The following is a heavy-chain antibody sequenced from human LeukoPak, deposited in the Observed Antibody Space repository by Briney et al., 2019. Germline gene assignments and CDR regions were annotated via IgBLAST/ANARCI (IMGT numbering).Heavy chain of an antibody. J-gene: IGHJ4*02. Sequence: GGTLRLSCAASGFIFSHYGMNWVRQAPGKGLEWVSGITSRSTTYYADSVKGRFTISRDNSKNTLYLQMNSLRAEDTAVYYCAKSPSAMVRGVMYFDYWGQGTLVTVSS. D-gene: IGHD3-10*01. CDR1: GFIFSHYG. V-gene: IGHV3-23*01. CDR2: ITSRSTT. CDR3: AKSPSAMVRGVMYFDY.